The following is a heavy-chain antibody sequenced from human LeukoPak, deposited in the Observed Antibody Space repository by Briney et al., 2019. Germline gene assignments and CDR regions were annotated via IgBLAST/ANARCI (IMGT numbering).Heavy chain of an antibody. CDR2: INPDGNKK. J-gene: IGHJ4*02. Sequence: GGSLRLSCAGSGLTFSSSWMDWVRQAPGKGLEWVASINPDGNKKYSADSVKGRFTISRDNAENSLYLQMNSLRVEDTAFYYCARDLAYSRLDYWGQGMLVTVSS. CDR3: ARDLAYSRLDY. D-gene: IGHD5-18*01. V-gene: IGHV3-7*01. CDR1: GLTFSSSW.